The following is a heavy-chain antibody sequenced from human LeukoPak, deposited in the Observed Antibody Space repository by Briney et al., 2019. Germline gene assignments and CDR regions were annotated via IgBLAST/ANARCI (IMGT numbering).Heavy chain of an antibody. CDR2: ISSSSSTI. J-gene: IGHJ4*02. V-gene: IGHV3-48*01. D-gene: IGHD2-21*01. CDR3: AKFLPTHIVVANYYFDY. CDR1: GFTFSSYN. Sequence: GGSLRLSCAASGFTFSSYNMNWVRQAPGKGLEWISYISSSSSTIFYVDSVKGRFTISRDNAKNSLYLQMNNLRAEDTAVYYCAKFLPTHIVVANYYFDYWGQGTLVTVSS.